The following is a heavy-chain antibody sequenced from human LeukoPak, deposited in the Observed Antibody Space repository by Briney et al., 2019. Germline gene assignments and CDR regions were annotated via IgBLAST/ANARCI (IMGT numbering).Heavy chain of an antibody. D-gene: IGHD1-26*01. CDR2: IGSDGSIT. J-gene: IGHJ4*02. CDR3: ARDGRSGNFDK. CDR1: GFTVSSNY. Sequence: GGSLRLSCAASGFTVSSNYMSWVRQAPGKGLAWVSVIGSDGSITTYADSVKGRFTISRDTAKNTLYLQMNSLRAGDTAVYYCARDGRSGNFDKWGQGTLVSVSS. V-gene: IGHV3-74*01.